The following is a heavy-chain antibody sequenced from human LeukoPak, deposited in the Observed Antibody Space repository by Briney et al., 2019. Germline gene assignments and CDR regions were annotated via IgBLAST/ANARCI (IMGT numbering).Heavy chain of an antibody. D-gene: IGHD1-7*01. CDR3: TTRVRTGTSS. Sequence: PGGSLRLSCAASGFTFSNAWMSWVRQAPGKGPEWVGRIKGKTDGGTTDYAAPVKGRFTISRDDSKNMVYLQMNSLKTEDTAVYYCTTRVRTGTSSWGQGTLVTVSP. V-gene: IGHV3-15*01. J-gene: IGHJ4*02. CDR1: GFTFSNAW. CDR2: IKGKTDGGTT.